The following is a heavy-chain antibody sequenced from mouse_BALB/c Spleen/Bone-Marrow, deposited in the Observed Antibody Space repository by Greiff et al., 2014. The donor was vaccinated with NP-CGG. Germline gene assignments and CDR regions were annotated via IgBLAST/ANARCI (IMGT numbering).Heavy chain of an antibody. J-gene: IGHJ3*01. CDR3: ARGGTGPFPY. CDR1: GYTFTDYA. V-gene: IGHV1-67*01. D-gene: IGHD3-3*01. CDR2: ITTYSANA. Sequence: QVQLQQPGPELARPGDSVKISCKGSGYTFTDYAMHWVKQSHAKSLEWIGVITTYSANAKYNQKFKGKATMTVDKSSSTAYLELARLTSEDSDSYYCARGGTGPFPYWGQGTLVTVSA.